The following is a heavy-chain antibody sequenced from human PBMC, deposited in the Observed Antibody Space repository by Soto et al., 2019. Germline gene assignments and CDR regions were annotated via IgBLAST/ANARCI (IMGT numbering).Heavy chain of an antibody. CDR3: ARADYGGNSAVDP. J-gene: IGHJ5*02. D-gene: IGHD4-17*01. CDR2: IYYSGSA. Sequence: TSETLSLTCTVSGGSLTSYYWAWIRQPPGKGLEWIGYIYYSGSASYNPSLKSRVIMLVDTSKNQFSLKLSSVTAADTAVYFCARADYGGNSAVDPWGQGTLVTVSS. V-gene: IGHV4-59*08. CDR1: GGSLTSYY.